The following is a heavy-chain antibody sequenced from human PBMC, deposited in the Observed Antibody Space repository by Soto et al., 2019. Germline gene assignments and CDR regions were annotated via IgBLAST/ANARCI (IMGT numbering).Heavy chain of an antibody. D-gene: IGHD1-7*01. V-gene: IGHV3-23*01. Sequence: GGSLRLSCATSGLTFSNYAMSWGRQAPGGGLEWVSSMSCSSSTTYYADSVRGRFTISRDRSKNTLYLQMSSLRAEDTALYYCAKNQERELPRVIDFWGQGTLVTVSS. J-gene: IGHJ4*02. CDR2: MSCSSSTT. CDR1: GLTFSNYA. CDR3: AKNQERELPRVIDF.